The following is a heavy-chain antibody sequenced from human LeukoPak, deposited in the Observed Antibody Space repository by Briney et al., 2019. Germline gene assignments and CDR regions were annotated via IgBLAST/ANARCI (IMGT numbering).Heavy chain of an antibody. Sequence: GGSLRLSCVASGFTFTDYAMSWVRQAPGKGLEWVSSIGGGGFNAHYADSVKGRFSISRDTSTNTLYLEMNSLRADDSALYYCAKDNFGLVPYCFDSWGQGTLVTVSS. CDR1: GFTFTDYA. D-gene: IGHD2-21*01. CDR2: IGGGGFNA. V-gene: IGHV3-23*01. J-gene: IGHJ4*02. CDR3: AKDNFGLVPYCFDS.